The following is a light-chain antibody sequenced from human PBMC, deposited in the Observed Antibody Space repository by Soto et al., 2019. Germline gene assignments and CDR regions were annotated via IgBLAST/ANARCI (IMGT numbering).Light chain of an antibody. J-gene: IGKJ4*01. V-gene: IGKV3D-15*01. CDR1: QSVRSN. CDR2: GAS. CDR3: QQYNNWPLLT. Sequence: EIVMTQSPATLSVSPGERVTLSCRASQSVRSNLAWYQQKPGQAPRLLIYGASTRATGIPARFSGSGSGTEFTLILSSLQSEDFAVYYCQQYNNWPLLTFGGGTKVEIK.